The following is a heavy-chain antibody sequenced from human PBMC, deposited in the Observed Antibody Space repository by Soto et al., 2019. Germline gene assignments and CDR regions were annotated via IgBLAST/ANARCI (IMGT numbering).Heavy chain of an antibody. CDR1: RFTFSSYA. CDR2: IDGSGGDT. CDR3: AKEIVAAAYVETSPFDF. D-gene: IGHD2-15*01. J-gene: IGHJ4*02. Sequence: EVRLLESGGGLVQPGGSLRLSCAASRFTFSSYAMGWVRQAPGKGLEWVSGIDGSGGDTSFADSVKGRFTISRDNSENTLYLHMNSLRAEDTARYFCAKEIVAAAYVETSPFDFWGQGTLVTVSS. V-gene: IGHV3-23*01.